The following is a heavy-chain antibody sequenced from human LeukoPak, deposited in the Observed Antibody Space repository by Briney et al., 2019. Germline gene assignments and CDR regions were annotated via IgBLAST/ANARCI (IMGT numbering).Heavy chain of an antibody. J-gene: IGHJ5*02. CDR1: GYSISNNFY. V-gene: IGHV4-38-2*02. D-gene: IGHD4-11*01. Sequence: SETLSLTCTVSGYSISNNFYWAWIRQSPGKGLEWIVSINHSGSTNYNPSLKSRVTISVDTSKNQFSLKLSSVTAADTAVYYCARRGLQVVWFDPWGQGTLVTVSS. CDR3: ARRGLQVVWFDP. CDR2: INHSGST.